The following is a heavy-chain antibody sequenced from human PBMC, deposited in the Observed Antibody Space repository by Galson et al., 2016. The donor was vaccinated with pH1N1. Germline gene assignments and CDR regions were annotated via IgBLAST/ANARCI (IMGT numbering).Heavy chain of an antibody. CDR3: ARDGIAAAGMRRDQYYFDY. CDR2: TYYRSKWYN. D-gene: IGHD6-13*01. CDR1: GDSVSSNSAA. J-gene: IGHJ4*02. V-gene: IGHV6-1*01. Sequence: CAISGDSVSSNSAAWNWIRQSPSRGLEWLGRTYYRSKWYNDYAVSVKSRITINPDTSKNQFSLQLNSVTPEDTAVYYCARDGIAAAGMRRDQYYFDYWGQGTLVTVSS.